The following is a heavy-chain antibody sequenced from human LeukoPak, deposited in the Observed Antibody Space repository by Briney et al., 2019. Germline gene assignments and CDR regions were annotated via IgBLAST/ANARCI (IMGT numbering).Heavy chain of an antibody. CDR3: ARDYYDSSGYYYYGMDV. V-gene: IGHV3-30*02. CDR1: AFTFSNYG. D-gene: IGHD3-22*01. CDR2: IQYDGSNK. J-gene: IGHJ6*02. Sequence: GGSLRLSCTPSAFTFSNYGMHWVRQAPGKGLEWVAFIQYDGSNKHYADSVKGRFTISTDNSKNTLYLQMNSLRAEDTAVYYCARDYYDSSGYYYYGMDVWGQGTTVTVSS.